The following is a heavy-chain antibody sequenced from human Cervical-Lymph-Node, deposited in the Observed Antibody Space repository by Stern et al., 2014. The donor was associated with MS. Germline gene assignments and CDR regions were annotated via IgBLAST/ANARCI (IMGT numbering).Heavy chain of an antibody. CDR1: RDSFTHSW. J-gene: IGHJ4*02. D-gene: IGHD5-24*01. Sequence: EVQLVESGSEVKKPGESLKISCKASRDSFTHSWIGWVRQMPGKGLEWLGIIFPAASDTKYSPSSEGQATFSVDRSPSTAYLQWSSLKASDTAIYYCARHHGHSPTPFDSWGQGTRVTVSS. CDR3: ARHHGHSPTPFDS. V-gene: IGHV5-51*01. CDR2: IFPAASDT.